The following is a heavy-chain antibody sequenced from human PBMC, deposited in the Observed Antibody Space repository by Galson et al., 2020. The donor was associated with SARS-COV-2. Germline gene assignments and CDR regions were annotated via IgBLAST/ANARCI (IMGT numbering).Heavy chain of an antibody. J-gene: IGHJ4*02. Sequence: SETLSLTCAVSGGSISSSNWWSWVRQPPGKGLEWIGEIYHSGSTNYNPSLKSRVTISVDKSKNQFSLKLSSVTAADTAVYYCLYTRRYCSSTSCYNTFDYWGQGTLVTVSS. V-gene: IGHV4-4*02. CDR3: LYTRRYCSSTSCYNTFDY. D-gene: IGHD2-2*01. CDR2: IYHSGST. CDR1: GGSISSSNW.